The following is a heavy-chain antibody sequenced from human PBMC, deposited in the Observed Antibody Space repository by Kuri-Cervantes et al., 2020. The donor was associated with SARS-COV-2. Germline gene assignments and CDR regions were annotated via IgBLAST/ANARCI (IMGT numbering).Heavy chain of an antibody. J-gene: IGHJ6*03. CDR2: VSYNGTNK. D-gene: IGHD4-11*01. CDR3: ARDGPTVTTWFNYYMDV. CDR1: GFNYLNYA. V-gene: IGHV3-30-3*01. Sequence: GESLKISCSASGFNYLNYAIHWVRQAPGTGLEWVAVVSYNGTNKYYADSVKGRFTISRDKSKNTLYLQMNSLRPEDTAVYHCARDGPTVTTWFNYYMDVWGKGTTVTVSS.